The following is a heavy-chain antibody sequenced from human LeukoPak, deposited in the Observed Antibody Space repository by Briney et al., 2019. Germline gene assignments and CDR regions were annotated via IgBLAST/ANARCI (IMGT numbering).Heavy chain of an antibody. CDR2: IYSSGST. J-gene: IGHJ2*01. CDR3: ASTRNYDLWSGTGYFDL. D-gene: IGHD3-3*01. Sequence: SETLSLTCTVSGGSISSGSYYWSWIRQPAGKRLEWIGRIYSSGSTNYNPSLKSRVTISVDTSKNQFSLKLSSVTAADTAVYYCASTRNYDLWSGTGYFDLWGRGTLVTVSS. V-gene: IGHV4-61*02. CDR1: GGSISSGSYY.